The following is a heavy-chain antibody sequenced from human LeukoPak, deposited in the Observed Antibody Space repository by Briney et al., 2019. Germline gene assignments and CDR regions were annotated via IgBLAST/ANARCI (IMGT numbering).Heavy chain of an antibody. J-gene: IGHJ5*01. CDR3: ARESDSSGWDDS. V-gene: IGHV3-43*02. CDR2: ISGDGGST. CDR1: GFSFADYA. Sequence: GGSLRLSCAAPGFSFADYAIHCVRQAPGKGLEWVSLISGDGGSTFYADSVKGRFTISRDNSKNSLYLQMSRFRSEGTGLYYCARESDSSGWDDSWGQGTLVTVSS. D-gene: IGHD6-19*01.